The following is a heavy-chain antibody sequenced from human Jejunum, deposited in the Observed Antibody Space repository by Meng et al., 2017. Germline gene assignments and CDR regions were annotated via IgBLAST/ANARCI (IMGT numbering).Heavy chain of an antibody. CDR2: VYNCGST. D-gene: IGHD2-21*01. J-gene: IGHJ4*02. V-gene: IGHV4-61*03. CDR3: ARSLLYCGGYYFDP. Sequence: QAQLHVPGPGLVRASSTPALTCTVSDDSASSDNYYGSWIRQPPGTGLELIGHVYNCGSTDCNHDLKGRLYSSIDTYKNHFSLKLTSVTDADTAVYYCARSLLYCGGYYFDPWGQGALVTVSS. CDR1: DDSASSDNYY.